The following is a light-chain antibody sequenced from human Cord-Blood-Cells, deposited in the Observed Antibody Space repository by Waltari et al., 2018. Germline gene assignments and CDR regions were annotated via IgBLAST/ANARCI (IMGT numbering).Light chain of an antibody. CDR2: GAS. Sequence: EIVLTQSPGPLSLSPGARATISCRASQGVSCSYLAGYQQRPGKAPRLLISGASSRSAGIPDRFSGSVSGTDFTLTISRLEADDLAVYCCQQYGSAPGKFGHGPKVEIK. J-gene: IGKJ1*01. V-gene: IGKV3-20*01. CDR1: QGVSCSY. CDR3: QQYGSAPGK.